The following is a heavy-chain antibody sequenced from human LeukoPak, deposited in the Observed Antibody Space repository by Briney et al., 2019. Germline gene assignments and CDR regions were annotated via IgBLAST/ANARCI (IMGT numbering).Heavy chain of an antibody. CDR3: AESRWEVDY. D-gene: IGHD6-13*01. J-gene: IGHJ4*02. V-gene: IGHV4-34*01. CDR2: INHGGSA. Sequence: SETLSLTCAVNGGSFSGYYWSWIRQPPGKGLEWIGEINHGGSANYNPSLKSRVTISVDTSKNQFSLKLSSVTAADTAVYYCAESRWEVDYWGQGTLVTVSS. CDR1: GGSFSGYY.